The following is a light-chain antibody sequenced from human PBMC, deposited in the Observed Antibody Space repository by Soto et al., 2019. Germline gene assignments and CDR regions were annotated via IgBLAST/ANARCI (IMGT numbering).Light chain of an antibody. V-gene: IGLV2-11*01. Sequence: QSALTQPRSVSGSPGQSVTISCTGTSSDVGGYNYVSWYQQHPGKAPKLMIYDVSKRPSGVPDRFSGSKSGNTASLTISWLQAEDEADSYCCSYAGSYSWVFGGGTKLTVL. J-gene: IGLJ3*02. CDR3: CSYAGSYSWV. CDR1: SSDVGGYNY. CDR2: DVS.